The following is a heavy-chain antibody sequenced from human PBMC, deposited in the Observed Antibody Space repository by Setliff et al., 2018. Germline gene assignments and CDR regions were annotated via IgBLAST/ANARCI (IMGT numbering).Heavy chain of an antibody. CDR1: GYTFSDYG. Sequence: GASVKVSCKASGYTFSDYGITWVRQDPGQGLEWMGWISAYSGKAYYAQKLQDRATMTTDTSTGTAYLELRSLRSDDAAVYYCSRLVRYCTTTSCQRLSGDEYWGQGTLVTVSS. CDR3: SRLVRYCTTTSCQRLSGDEY. V-gene: IGHV1-18*01. D-gene: IGHD2-2*01. J-gene: IGHJ4*02. CDR2: ISAYSGKA.